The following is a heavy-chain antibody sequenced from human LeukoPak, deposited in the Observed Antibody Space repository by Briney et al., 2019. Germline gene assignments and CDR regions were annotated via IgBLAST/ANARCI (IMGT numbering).Heavy chain of an antibody. CDR2: INPSGGST. V-gene: IGHV1-46*01. CDR1: GYTFASYY. J-gene: IGHJ4*02. CDR3: ARDSTPTYYSGTCYFEY. Sequence: GASVKVSCKASGYTFASYYMHWVRQAPGQGLEWMGIINPSGGSTTYAQKFQGRVTMTRDTSTSTVYMELSSLRSEDTAVYYCARDSTPTYYSGTCYFEYWGQGTLVTVSS. D-gene: IGHD1-26*01.